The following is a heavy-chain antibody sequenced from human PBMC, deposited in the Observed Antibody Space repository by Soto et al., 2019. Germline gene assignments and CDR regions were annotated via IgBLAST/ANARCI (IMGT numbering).Heavy chain of an antibody. J-gene: IGHJ5*02. CDR2: ISSSGSNT. CDR3: ARGLTWGSYSP. V-gene: IGHV3-11*01. CDR1: GFTLSDYH. D-gene: IGHD3-16*01. Sequence: QVQLVESGGGLVKPGGSLRLSCAASGFTLSDYHMSWLRQAPGKGLEWVSFISSSGSNTHYADSVKGRFTISRDNAETSLYLHMTSLRAEDTAVYYCARGLTWGSYSPWGQGTLVTVSS.